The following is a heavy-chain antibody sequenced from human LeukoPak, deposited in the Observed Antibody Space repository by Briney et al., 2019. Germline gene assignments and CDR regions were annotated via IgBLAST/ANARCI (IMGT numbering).Heavy chain of an antibody. CDR2: ISGESKYI. Sequence: PGGSLRLSCAAAGFTFGSSSMNWVRQTPGKGLEWVSSISGESKYIYYADSVTGRFTISRDNAKNSLYLKMNSLRAEDTAVYYCARGAVFQGNYDYWGQGTQVTVSS. CDR1: GFTFGSSS. J-gene: IGHJ4*02. CDR3: ARGAVFQGNYDY. V-gene: IGHV3-21*01. D-gene: IGHD3-10*01.